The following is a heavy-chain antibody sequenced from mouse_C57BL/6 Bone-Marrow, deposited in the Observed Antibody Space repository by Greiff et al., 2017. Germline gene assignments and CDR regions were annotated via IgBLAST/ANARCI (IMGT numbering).Heavy chain of an antibody. CDR3: ARCPYYGSSLWFAY. J-gene: IGHJ3*01. V-gene: IGHV1-76*01. CDR2: IYPGSGNT. Sequence: VQLQQSGAELVRPGASVKLSCKASGYTFTDYYINWVKQRPGQGLEWIARIYPGSGNTYYNEKFKGKATLTAEKSSSTAYMQLSSLTSEDSAVYFCARCPYYGSSLWFAYWGQGTLVTVSA. D-gene: IGHD1-1*01. CDR1: GYTFTDYY.